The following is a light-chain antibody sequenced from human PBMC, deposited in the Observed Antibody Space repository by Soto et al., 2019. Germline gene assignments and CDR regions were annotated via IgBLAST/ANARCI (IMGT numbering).Light chain of an antibody. V-gene: IGLV1-51*01. CDR2: DNN. CDR3: GTWDSRLSAGG. Sequence: QSVLTQPPSVSAPPGQKVTISRSGTSSNIGNNYVSWYQQLPGTAPKLLIYDNNKRPARIPDRFSGSKSGTSGTLGITGLQTGDEAEYYCGTWDSRLSAGGFGGGTKLTVL. CDR1: SSNIGNNY. J-gene: IGLJ3*02.